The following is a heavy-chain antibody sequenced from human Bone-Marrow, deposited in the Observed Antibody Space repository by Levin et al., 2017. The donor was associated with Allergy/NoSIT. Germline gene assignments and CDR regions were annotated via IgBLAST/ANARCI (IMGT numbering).Heavy chain of an antibody. V-gene: IGHV5-51*01. CDR2: FYPGDSDV. D-gene: IGHD3-22*01. CDR1: GYSFSSYW. Sequence: ASVKVSCKGSGYSFSSYWIAWVLQKPGKGLELMGMFYPGDSDVRYRPSFQGQVTISVDKYVKTAYLHWNSLQASDSAMYFCARITYDSSGADYWGQGTLVTVYS. CDR3: ARITYDSSGADY. J-gene: IGHJ4*01.